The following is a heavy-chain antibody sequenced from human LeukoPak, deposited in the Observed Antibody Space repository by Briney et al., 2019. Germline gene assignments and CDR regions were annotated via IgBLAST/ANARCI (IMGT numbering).Heavy chain of an antibody. J-gene: IGHJ3*02. CDR2: ISAYNGNT. CDR1: GYTFTSYG. D-gene: IGHD6-13*01. V-gene: IGHV1-18*01. Sequence: ASVKVSCKASGYTFTSYGISWVRQAPGQGLEWMGWISAYNGNTNYAQKLQGRVTMTTDTSTSTAYMELRSLRSDDTAVYYCARDEENEGTQQLVRFLTGIDAFGIWGQGTMVTVSS. CDR3: ARDEENEGTQQLVRFLTGIDAFGI.